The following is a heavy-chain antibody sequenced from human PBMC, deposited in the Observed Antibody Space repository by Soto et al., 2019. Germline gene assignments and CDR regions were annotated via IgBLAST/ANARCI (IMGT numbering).Heavy chain of an antibody. J-gene: IGHJ3*02. CDR2: IYYSGST. D-gene: IGHD6-13*01. CDR3: ARRLAAAGLNAFDI. Sequence: SETLSLTWTVSGGSISSSSYYWGWIRQPPGKGLEWIGSIYYSGSTYYNPSLKSRVTMSVDTSKNQFSLKLSSVTAADTAVYYCARRLAAAGLNAFDIWGQGTMVTVSS. V-gene: IGHV4-39*01. CDR1: GGSISSSSYY.